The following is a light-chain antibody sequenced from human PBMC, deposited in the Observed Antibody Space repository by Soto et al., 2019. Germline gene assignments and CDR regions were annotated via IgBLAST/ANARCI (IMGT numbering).Light chain of an antibody. V-gene: IGKV3-11*01. J-gene: IGKJ1*01. CDR3: HQRQSWPRT. CDR1: RYNNTR. CDR2: PTA. Sequence: EIVVTESRATLSSFPGDRVNLTLRASRYNNTRLACYQHRPGQPPSILISPTAIRAAGSPARFSASGTGTDFTLTISDVQPEDFAVYYGHQRQSWPRTFGQGTKVDIK.